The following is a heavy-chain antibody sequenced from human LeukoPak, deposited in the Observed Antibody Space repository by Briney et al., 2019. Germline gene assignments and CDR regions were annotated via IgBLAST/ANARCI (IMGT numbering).Heavy chain of an antibody. J-gene: IGHJ3*02. Sequence: ASVKVSCKVSGYTLTELSMHWVRQAPGKGLEWMGGFDPEDGETIYAQKFQGRVTMTEDTSTDTAYMELSSLRSEDTAVYYCATTGVYCSGGSCYFNAFDIWGQGTMVTVSS. CDR2: FDPEDGET. CDR3: ATTGVYCSGGSCYFNAFDI. V-gene: IGHV1-24*01. D-gene: IGHD2-15*01. CDR1: GYTLTELS.